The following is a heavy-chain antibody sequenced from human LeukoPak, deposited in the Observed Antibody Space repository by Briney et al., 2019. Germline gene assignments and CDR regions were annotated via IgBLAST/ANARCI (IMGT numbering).Heavy chain of an antibody. CDR1: GGSISSSSYY. V-gene: IGHV4-39*01. J-gene: IGHJ4*02. CDR3: ARHGGLPYHKKSFDY. D-gene: IGHD3-16*01. CDR2: IYYSGST. Sequence: PSETLSLTCTVSGGSISSSSYYWGWIRQPPGKGLEWIGSIYYSGSTYYNPSLKSRVTISVDTSKNQFSLKLSSVTAADTAVYYCARHGGLPYHKKSFDYWGQGTLVTVSS.